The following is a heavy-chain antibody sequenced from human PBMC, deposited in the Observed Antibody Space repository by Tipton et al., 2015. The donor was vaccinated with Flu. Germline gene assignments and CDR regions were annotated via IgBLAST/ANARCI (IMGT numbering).Heavy chain of an antibody. J-gene: IGHJ3*02. Sequence: TLSLTCTVSGVSISSYYWSWIRQPAGKGLEWIGRIYTSGSTNYNPSPKSRVTMSVDTSKNQFSLKLSSVTAADTALYYCARYCSSTSCYKGAFDIWGQGTMVTVSS. CDR3: ARYCSSTSCYKGAFDI. CDR2: IYTSGST. V-gene: IGHV4-4*07. CDR1: GVSISSYY. D-gene: IGHD2-2*02.